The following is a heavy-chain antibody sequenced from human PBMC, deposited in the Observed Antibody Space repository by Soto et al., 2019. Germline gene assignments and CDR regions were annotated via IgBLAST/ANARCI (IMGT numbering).Heavy chain of an antibody. CDR2: INAGNGNT. V-gene: IGHV1-3*01. D-gene: IGHD4-17*01. CDR3: ARVALDPHHDYFSSFDI. J-gene: IGHJ3*02. CDR1: GYTFTSYA. Sequence: QVQLVQSGAEVKKPGASVKVSCKASGYTFTSYAMHWVRQAPGQRLEWMGWINAGNGNTKYSQKLQGRVTITRDTSASTAYMELSSLRSEDTAVYYCARVALDPHHDYFSSFDIWGQGTMVTVSS.